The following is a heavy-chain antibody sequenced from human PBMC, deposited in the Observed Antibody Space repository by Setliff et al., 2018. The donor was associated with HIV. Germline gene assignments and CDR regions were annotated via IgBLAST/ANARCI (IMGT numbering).Heavy chain of an antibody. J-gene: IGHJ3*02. Sequence: SSETLSLTCTVSGGSISSGGYYWSWIRQHPGKGLEYIGYIYYSGSTYYNPSLKSRVTISVDTSKNQFSLRLNSVTAADTAVYYCARDGIYDYSNYVDAFDIWGQGTMVTVS. CDR1: GGSISSGGYY. V-gene: IGHV4-31*03. CDR2: IYYSGST. D-gene: IGHD4-4*01. CDR3: ARDGIYDYSNYVDAFDI.